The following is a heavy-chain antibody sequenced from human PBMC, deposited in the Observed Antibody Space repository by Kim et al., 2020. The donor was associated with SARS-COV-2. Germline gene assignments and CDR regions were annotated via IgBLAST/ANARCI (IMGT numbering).Heavy chain of an antibody. CDR2: IYYSGST. Sequence: SETLSLTCTVSGGSIRSYYWSWIRQPPGKGLEWIGYIYYSGSTNYNPSLKSRVTISVDTSKNQFSLKLSSVTAADTAVYYCARHNYAYVWGRYRYGMDVWGQGTTVTVSS. CDR3: ARHNYAYVWGRYRYGMDV. D-gene: IGHD3-16*02. V-gene: IGHV4-59*08. J-gene: IGHJ6*02. CDR1: GGSIRSYY.